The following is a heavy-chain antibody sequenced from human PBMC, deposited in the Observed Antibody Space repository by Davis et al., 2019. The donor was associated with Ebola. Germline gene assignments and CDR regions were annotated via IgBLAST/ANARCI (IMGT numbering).Heavy chain of an antibody. J-gene: IGHJ2*01. CDR1: GYTFTTYA. CDR2: INPNSGGT. Sequence: ASVKVSCKASGYTFTTYAMSWVRQAPGQGLEWMGRINPNSGGTNYAQKFQGRVTMTRDTSISTAYMELSRLTSDDTAVYYCARDAVAGYWYFDLWGRGTLVTVSS. D-gene: IGHD6-19*01. V-gene: IGHV1-2*06. CDR3: ARDAVAGYWYFDL.